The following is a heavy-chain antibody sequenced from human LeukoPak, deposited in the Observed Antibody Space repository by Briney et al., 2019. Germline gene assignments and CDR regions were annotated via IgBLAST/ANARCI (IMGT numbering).Heavy chain of an antibody. J-gene: IGHJ4*02. V-gene: IGHV1-2*02. Sequence: ASVKVSCKASGYTFTGYYLHWVRQAPGQGLEWMGCVNPNSGDTNYAQKFQGSVTMTRDTSISTVYMELSSLRSEDTAVYYCARGSDRGVSDYWGQGTLVTVSS. CDR3: ARGSDRGVSDY. CDR2: VNPNSGDT. D-gene: IGHD3-10*01. CDR1: GYTFTGYY.